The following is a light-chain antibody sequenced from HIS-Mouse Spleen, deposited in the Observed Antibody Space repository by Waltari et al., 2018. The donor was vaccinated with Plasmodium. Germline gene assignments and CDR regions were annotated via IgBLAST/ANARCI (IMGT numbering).Light chain of an antibody. J-gene: IGKJ4*01. Sequence: DIQMTQSPSSLSASVGDRVTITCRASQSISSYLNWYQQKPGKAPKLLIYAASSLQSGVPSRFSGSGSGTDVTLTISSLQPEEVATYYCQQSYSTPPTCGGGTKVEIK. V-gene: IGKV1-39*01. CDR2: AAS. CDR1: QSISSY. CDR3: QQSYSTPPT.